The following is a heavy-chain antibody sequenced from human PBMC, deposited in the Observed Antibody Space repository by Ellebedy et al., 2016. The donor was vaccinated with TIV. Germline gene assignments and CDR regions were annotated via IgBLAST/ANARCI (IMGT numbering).Heavy chain of an antibody. CDR1: GGSIGSSY. CDR2: IHHSGST. V-gene: IGHV4-59*01. Sequence: MPSETLSLTCTVSGGSIGSSYWNWIRQAPGKGLEWIGYIHHSGSTNYNPSLKSRVTISVDTSKNQFSLKLNSVTAADTAVYYCAKGTGWLPDTWGQGTLVTVSS. CDR3: AKGTGWLPDT. J-gene: IGHJ5*02. D-gene: IGHD6-19*01.